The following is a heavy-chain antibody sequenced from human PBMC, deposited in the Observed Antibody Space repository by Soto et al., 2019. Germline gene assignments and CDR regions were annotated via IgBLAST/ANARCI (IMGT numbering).Heavy chain of an antibody. CDR1: GDTFSSYA. CDR3: ARYYYDSSGYSGYYYYGMDV. CDR2: IIPIFGTA. D-gene: IGHD3-22*01. J-gene: IGHJ6*02. Sequence: QVQLVQSGAEVKKPGSSVKVSCKAYGDTFSSYAISWVRQAPGQGLEWMGGIIPIFGTANYAQKFQGRVTITADESTSTAYMELSSLRSEDTAVYYCARYYYDSSGYSGYYYYGMDVWGQGTTVTDSS. V-gene: IGHV1-69*01.